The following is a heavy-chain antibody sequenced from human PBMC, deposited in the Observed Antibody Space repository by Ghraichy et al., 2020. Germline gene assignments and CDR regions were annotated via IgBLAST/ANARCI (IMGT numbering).Heavy chain of an antibody. D-gene: IGHD5-24*01. V-gene: IGHV4-39*01. Sequence: SQTLSLTCTVSGGSISSSDYYWGWIRQPPGKGREWIGNICYTVSTYYNPSLNSRVTMSLDTSKNQFSLNLRSLTAADTAVYYCARTLRWLQFIDYWGEGILVTVAS. J-gene: IGHJ4*02. CDR3: ARTLRWLQFIDY. CDR1: GGSISSSDYY. CDR2: ICYTVST.